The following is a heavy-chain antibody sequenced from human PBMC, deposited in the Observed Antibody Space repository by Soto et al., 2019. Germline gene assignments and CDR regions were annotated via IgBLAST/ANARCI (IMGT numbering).Heavy chain of an antibody. V-gene: IGHV3-72*01. J-gene: IGHJ4*02. CDR3: STTVITAPLFEY. CDR1: GFTFSGHY. Sequence: PXGSLILSCEGSGFTFSGHYMDWVRQAPGKGLEWLGRIRNKPNGHTTAYAASVKGRFTISRDDSKNLVYLQMNSLKSEDTALYYCSTTVITAPLFEYWGQGTLVTV. CDR2: IRNKPNGHTT. D-gene: IGHD2-21*02.